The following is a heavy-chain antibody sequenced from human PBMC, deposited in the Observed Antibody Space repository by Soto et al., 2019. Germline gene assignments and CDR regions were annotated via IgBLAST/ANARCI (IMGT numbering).Heavy chain of an antibody. CDR2: IIPIFGTA. J-gene: IGHJ4*02. Sequence: QVQLVQSGAEVKKPGSSVKVSCKASGGTFSSYAISWVRQAPGQGLEWMGGIIPIFGTANYAQKFQGRVTITADESTSTAYVELSSLRSEDTAVYYCSLGGTGYCSSTSCYRNDYWGQGTLVTVSS. CDR3: SLGGTGYCSSTSCYRNDY. CDR1: GGTFSSYA. D-gene: IGHD2-2*01. V-gene: IGHV1-69*01.